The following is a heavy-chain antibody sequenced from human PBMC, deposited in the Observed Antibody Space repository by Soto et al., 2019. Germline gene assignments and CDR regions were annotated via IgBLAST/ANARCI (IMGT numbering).Heavy chain of an antibody. V-gene: IGHV5-51*01. Sequence: GESLKISCKGSGYSFTSYWMGWVRQMPGKGLEWMGIIYPGDSDTRYSPSFQGQVTISADKSISTAYLQWSSLKASDTAMYYCARGRRIAARPRWFDPWGQGTLVTVSS. CDR3: ARGRRIAARPRWFDP. CDR2: IYPGDSDT. J-gene: IGHJ5*02. D-gene: IGHD6-6*01. CDR1: GYSFTSYW.